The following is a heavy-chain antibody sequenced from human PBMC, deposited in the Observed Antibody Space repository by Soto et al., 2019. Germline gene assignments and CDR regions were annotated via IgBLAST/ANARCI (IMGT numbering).Heavy chain of an antibody. CDR1: GGSFSGYY. Sequence: PSETLSLTCAVYGGSFSGYYWSWIRQPPGKGLEWIGEINHSGSTNYNPSLKSRVTISVDTSKNQFSLKLSSVTAADTAVYYCARGLYYYDSSGSWGQGTMVP. CDR2: INHSGST. V-gene: IGHV4-34*01. CDR3: ARGLYYYDSSGS. J-gene: IGHJ3*01. D-gene: IGHD3-22*01.